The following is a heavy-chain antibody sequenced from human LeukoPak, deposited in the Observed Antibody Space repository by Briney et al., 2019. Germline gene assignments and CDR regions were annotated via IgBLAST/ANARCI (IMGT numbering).Heavy chain of an antibody. CDR2: ISWNSGSI. CDR1: GFTFDDYA. J-gene: IGHJ3*02. V-gene: IGHV3-9*01. D-gene: IGHD6-19*01. CDR3: AKDKGSGWSYDAFDI. Sequence: GGSLRLSCAASGFTFDDYAMHWVRQAPGKGLEWVSGISWNSGSIGYADSLKGRFTISRDNAKNSLYLQMNSLRAEDTALYYCAKDKGSGWSYDAFDIWGQGTMVTVSS.